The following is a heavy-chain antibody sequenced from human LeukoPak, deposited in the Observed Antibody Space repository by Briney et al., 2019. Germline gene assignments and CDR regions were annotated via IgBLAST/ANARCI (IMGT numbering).Heavy chain of an antibody. J-gene: IGHJ4*02. CDR1: GGSISSSNYY. CDR2: IHYSETT. CDR3: ARGPTYQPIDF. D-gene: IGHD2-2*01. V-gene: IGHV4-39*02. Sequence: SETLSLTCTVSGGSISSSNYYWGWIRQPPGKGLECIASIHYSETTYYNPSLKSRVTISVDTSKNHFSLKLSSVTAADTAVYYCARGPTYQPIDFWGQGTLVTVSS.